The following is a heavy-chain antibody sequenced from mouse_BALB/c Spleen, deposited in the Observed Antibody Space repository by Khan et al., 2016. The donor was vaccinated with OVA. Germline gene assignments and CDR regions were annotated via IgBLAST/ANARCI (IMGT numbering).Heavy chain of an antibody. V-gene: IGHV9-3-1*01. CDR2: INTYTGEP. CDR3: ARMKPYWYFDL. Sequence: QIQLVQSGPELKKPGETVKISCKASGYTFTNYGMNWVKQAPGKGLKWMGWINTYTGEPTYADDFKGRFVFSLETSASTAYLQINNLKNEDTAKXFCARMKPYWYFDLWGAGTTVTVSS. J-gene: IGHJ1*01. CDR1: GYTFTNYG.